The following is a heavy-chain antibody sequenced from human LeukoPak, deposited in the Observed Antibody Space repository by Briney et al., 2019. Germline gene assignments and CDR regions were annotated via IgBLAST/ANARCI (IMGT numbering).Heavy chain of an antibody. J-gene: IGHJ4*02. CDR3: AKDRYCISTNCAYDY. CDR1: GFTSSGYT. CDR2: ISVSDNST. D-gene: IGHD2-2*01. V-gene: IGHV3-23*01. Sequence: PEGSLRLSCAASGFTSSGYTMNWVRQAPGQGLEWVSGISVSDNSTNYAESVKGQFTMSRDNSNNKLYLQMNSLRAEDTAVYYCAKDRYCISTNCAYDYWGQGTLVTVSS.